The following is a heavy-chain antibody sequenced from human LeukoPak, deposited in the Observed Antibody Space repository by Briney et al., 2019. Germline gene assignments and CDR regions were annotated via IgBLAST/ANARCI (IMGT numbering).Heavy chain of an antibody. CDR3: ARVGRLRLRYFDY. CDR1: GGSISGGSYY. CDR2: IYTSGST. V-gene: IGHV4-61*02. D-gene: IGHD5-12*01. J-gene: IGHJ4*02. Sequence: SETLSLTCTVSGGSISGGSYYWSWIRPPSGTGLEWIGRIYTSGSTNYNPSLKSRVTISVDTSKNQFSLKLSSVTAADTAVYYCARVGRLRLRYFDYWGQGTLVTVSS.